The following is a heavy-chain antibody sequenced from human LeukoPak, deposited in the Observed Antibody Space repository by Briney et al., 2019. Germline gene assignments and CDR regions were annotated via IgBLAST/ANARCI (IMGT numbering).Heavy chain of an antibody. V-gene: IGHV3-30*18. CDR3: AKDFTYNWFDP. Sequence: GGSLRLSCAASGFTFSSYGMHWVGQAPGKGLEWVAVISYDGSNKYYADSVKGRFTISRDNSKNTLYLQMNSLRAEDTAVYYCAKDFTYNWFDPWGQGTLVTVSS. J-gene: IGHJ5*02. D-gene: IGHD2/OR15-2a*01. CDR2: ISYDGSNK. CDR1: GFTFSSYG.